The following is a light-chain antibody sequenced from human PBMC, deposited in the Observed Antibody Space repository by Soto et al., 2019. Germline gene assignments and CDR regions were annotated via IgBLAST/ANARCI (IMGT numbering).Light chain of an antibody. V-gene: IGKV3-11*01. CDR2: DAY. CDR1: QSVSSY. J-gene: IGKJ5*01. Sequence: EIVLTQSPATLSLSPGERATLFCRASQSVSSYFAWYQQKPGQAPNLLIYDAYNRATGIPARFSGSGSGTDFTLTISSLEPEDFAVYYCQQRSNWPLTFGQGKRLEI. CDR3: QQRSNWPLT.